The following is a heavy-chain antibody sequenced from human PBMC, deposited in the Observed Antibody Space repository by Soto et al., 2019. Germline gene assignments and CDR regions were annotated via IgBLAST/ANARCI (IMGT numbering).Heavy chain of an antibody. CDR2: INPSGGST. Sequence: GASVKVSCKASGYTLTSDYMHWVRQAPGQGLEWMGVINPSGGSTTYAQKFQGRVTMTRDTSTSTVYMELSSLRSEDTAVYYCATENLYSSSGMDVWGQGTTVTVSS. CDR1: GYTLTSDY. CDR3: ATENLYSSSGMDV. V-gene: IGHV1-46*01. J-gene: IGHJ6*02.